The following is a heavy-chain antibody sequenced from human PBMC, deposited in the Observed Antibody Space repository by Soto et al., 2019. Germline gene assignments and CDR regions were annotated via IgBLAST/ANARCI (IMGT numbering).Heavy chain of an antibody. Sequence: EVQMLESGGGLVQPGGSLRLHCAASGFTFSNYAMTCVRQAPGKGLEWVSSISGSGGSTYYTDSVKGRFTLSRDNSKNTLYLQMNSLRAEDTAVYYCAKESRTWDTAMSFDYWGQGTLVTVSS. CDR3: AKESRTWDTAMSFDY. CDR1: GFTFSNYA. J-gene: IGHJ4*02. CDR2: ISGSGGST. D-gene: IGHD5-18*01. V-gene: IGHV3-23*01.